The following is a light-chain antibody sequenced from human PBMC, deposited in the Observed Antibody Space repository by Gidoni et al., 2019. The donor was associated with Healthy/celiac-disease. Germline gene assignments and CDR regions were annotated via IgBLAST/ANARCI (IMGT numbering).Light chain of an antibody. Sequence: IVLTQFPDSLAVSLCARATITFKSSRTLLRTSDNKNCLAWYQLKPGQPPKLLIYEASTREAGGPDRFSGSGCGTDFTITISSMQAEDEAVYYCQQYFSKPMYTCGQGTKLEI. J-gene: IGKJ2*01. V-gene: IGKV4-1*01. CDR2: EAS. CDR1: RTLLRTSDNKNC. CDR3: QQYFSKPMYT.